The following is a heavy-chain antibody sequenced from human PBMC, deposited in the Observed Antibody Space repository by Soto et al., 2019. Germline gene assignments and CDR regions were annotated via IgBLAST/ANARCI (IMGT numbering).Heavy chain of an antibody. CDR2: INAGNGNT. V-gene: IGHV1-3*01. J-gene: IGHJ4*02. D-gene: IGHD3-22*01. CDR1: GYTFTSYA. CDR3: ARMATPYSSGYYIDY. Sequence: ASVKVSCKASGYTFTSYAMHWVRQAPGQRLEWMGWINAGNGNTKYSQKFQGRVTITRDTSASTAYMELSSLRSEDTAVYYCARMATPYSSGYYIDYWGQGTLVTVS.